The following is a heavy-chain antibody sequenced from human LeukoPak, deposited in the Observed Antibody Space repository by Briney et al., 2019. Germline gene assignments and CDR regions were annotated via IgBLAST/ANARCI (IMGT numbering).Heavy chain of an antibody. D-gene: IGHD4-17*01. CDR2: INHSGST. V-gene: IGHV4-39*07. CDR3: ARADYGDYVGD. Sequence: SETLSLTCAVSGDSVSSPSYYWGWIRQPPGKGLEWIGEINHSGSTNYNPSLKSRVTISVDTSKNQFSLKLSSVTAADTAVYYCARADYGDYVGDWGQGTLVTVSS. J-gene: IGHJ4*02. CDR1: GDSVSSPSYY.